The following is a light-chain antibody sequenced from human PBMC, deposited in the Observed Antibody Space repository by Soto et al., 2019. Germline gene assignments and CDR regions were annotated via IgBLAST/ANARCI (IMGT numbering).Light chain of an antibody. V-gene: IGLV1-40*01. CDR3: QSYDSSLSGAVV. J-gene: IGLJ2*01. Sequence: QSVLTQPPSVSGAPGQRVTISCTGSSSNIGAGYDVHWYQKLPGTSTKLLIYGNSNRPSGVPDRFSGSKSGTSASLAITGLQAEDEADYYCQSYDSSLSGAVVFGGGTKLTVL. CDR1: SSNIGAGYD. CDR2: GNS.